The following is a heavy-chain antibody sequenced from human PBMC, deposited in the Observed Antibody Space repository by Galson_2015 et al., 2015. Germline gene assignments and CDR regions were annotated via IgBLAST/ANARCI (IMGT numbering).Heavy chain of an antibody. V-gene: IGHV3-9*01. J-gene: IGHJ4*02. CDR2: ISWNSGSI. CDR3: AKDWGLGSGWRGVFDY. D-gene: IGHD6-19*01. Sequence: SLRLSCAASGFTFDDYAMHWVRQAPGKGLEWVSGISWNSGSIGYADSVKGRFTISRDNAKNSLYLQMNSLRAEDTALYYCAKDWGLGSGWRGVFDYWGQGTLVTVSS. CDR1: GFTFDDYA.